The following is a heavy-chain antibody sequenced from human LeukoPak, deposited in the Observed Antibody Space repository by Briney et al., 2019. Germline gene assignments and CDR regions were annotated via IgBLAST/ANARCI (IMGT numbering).Heavy chain of an antibody. CDR3: ARDVWTGVAVSDY. CDR1: GLTFSSYA. D-gene: IGHD6-19*01. CDR2: ISYSGGST. Sequence: GGSLRLSCAASGLTFSSYAMNWVRQAPGKGLEWVSTISYSGGSTYYVDSVKGRFTISRDNSENTLYLQLNSLRADDTAVYYCARDVWTGVAVSDYWGQGTLVTVSP. V-gene: IGHV3-23*01. J-gene: IGHJ4*02.